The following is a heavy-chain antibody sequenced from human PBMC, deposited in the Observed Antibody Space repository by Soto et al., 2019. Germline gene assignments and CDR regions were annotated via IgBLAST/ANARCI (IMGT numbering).Heavy chain of an antibody. CDR3: ARGARIAARPGDYYYYGMDV. D-gene: IGHD6-6*01. J-gene: IGHJ6*02. CDR1: GFTFSSYD. Sequence: EVQLVESGGGLVQPGGSLRLSCAASGFTFSSYDMHWVRQATGKGLEWVSAIGTAGDTYYPGSVKGRFTISRENAKNSLYLQMNSLRAGGTAVYYCARGARIAARPGDYYYYGMDVWGQGTTVTVSS. CDR2: IGTAGDT. V-gene: IGHV3-13*01.